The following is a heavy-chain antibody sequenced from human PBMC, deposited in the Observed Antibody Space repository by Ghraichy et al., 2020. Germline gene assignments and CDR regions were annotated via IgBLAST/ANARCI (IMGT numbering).Heavy chain of an antibody. CDR1: GGSISSYY. Sequence: SETLSLTCTVSGGSISSYYWSWIRQPPGKGLEWIGYIYTSGSTNYNPSLKSRVTISVDTSKNQFSLKLSSVTAADTAVYYCARQQGYYGSGTWAFDYWGQGTLVTVSS. D-gene: IGHD3-10*01. V-gene: IGHV4-4*09. CDR3: ARQQGYYGSGTWAFDY. CDR2: IYTSGST. J-gene: IGHJ4*02.